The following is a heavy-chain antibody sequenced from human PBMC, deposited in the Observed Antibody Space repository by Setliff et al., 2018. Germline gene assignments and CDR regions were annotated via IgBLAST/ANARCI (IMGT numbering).Heavy chain of an antibody. D-gene: IGHD3-10*01. Sequence: KTSETLSLTCNVSGDSISSTYLWGWIRQSPGKGLEWIGTIYHSGNTYYNPSLNSRLTISVDTSKNQFSLRLTSVTAADTALYYCARGGGYGSGGSFHNAPFDYWGQGMLVTVSS. J-gene: IGHJ4*02. CDR1: GDSISSTYL. CDR2: IYHSGNT. V-gene: IGHV4-38-2*02. CDR3: ARGGGYGSGGSFHNAPFDY.